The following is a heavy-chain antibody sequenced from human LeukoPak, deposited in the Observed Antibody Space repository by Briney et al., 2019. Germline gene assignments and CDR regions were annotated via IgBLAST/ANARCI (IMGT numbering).Heavy chain of an antibody. V-gene: IGHV4-59*01. D-gene: IGHD3-10*01. Sequence: SETLSLTCTVSGGSISSYYWSWIRQPPGKGLEWIGYIYYSGSTNYNPSLKSRVTISVDTSKNQFSLKLSSVTAADTAVYYCARGNTMVRGVPYFDYWGRGTLVTVSS. J-gene: IGHJ4*02. CDR2: IYYSGST. CDR3: ARGNTMVRGVPYFDY. CDR1: GGSISSYY.